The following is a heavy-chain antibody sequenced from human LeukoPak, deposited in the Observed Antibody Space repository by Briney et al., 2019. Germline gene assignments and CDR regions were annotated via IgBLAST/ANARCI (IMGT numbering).Heavy chain of an antibody. Sequence: RGSLRLSCAASEFTVSSNYMSWVRQAPGKGLEWVSVIYSGGSTYYADSVKGRFTISRDNSKNTLYLQMNSLRAEDTAVYYCARDDSSGYFDYWGQGTLVTVSS. CDR1: EFTVSSNY. V-gene: IGHV3-53*01. J-gene: IGHJ4*02. CDR2: IYSGGST. CDR3: ARDDSSGYFDY. D-gene: IGHD6-25*01.